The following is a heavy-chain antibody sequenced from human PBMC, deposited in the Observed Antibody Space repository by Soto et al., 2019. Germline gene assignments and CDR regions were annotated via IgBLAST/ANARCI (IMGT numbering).Heavy chain of an antibody. J-gene: IGHJ6*02. CDR1: GGSISSGDYY. Sequence: SETLSLTCTVSGGSISSGDYYWSWIRQPPGKGLEWIGYIYYSGSTYYNPSLKSRVTISVDTSKNQFSLKLSSVTAADTAVYYCARDRYSGYPGYYYYGMDVWGQGTTVTSP. V-gene: IGHV4-30-4*01. CDR2: IYYSGST. CDR3: ARDRYSGYPGYYYYGMDV. D-gene: IGHD5-12*01.